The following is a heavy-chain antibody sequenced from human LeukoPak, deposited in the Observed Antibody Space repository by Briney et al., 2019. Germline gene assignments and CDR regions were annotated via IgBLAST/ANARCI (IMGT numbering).Heavy chain of an antibody. CDR2: IYHSGST. CDR1: GGSISSGGYS. D-gene: IGHD2-2*01. Sequence: SQTLSLTCAVSGGSISSGGYSWSWIRQPPGKGLEWIGYIYHSGSTYYNPSLKSRVTISVDRSKNQFSLKLSSVTAADTAVHYCARAMMGRYCSSTSCPNPYYYYYGMDVWGQGTMVTVSS. J-gene: IGHJ6*02. V-gene: IGHV4-30-2*01. CDR3: ARAMMGRYCSSTSCPNPYYYYYGMDV.